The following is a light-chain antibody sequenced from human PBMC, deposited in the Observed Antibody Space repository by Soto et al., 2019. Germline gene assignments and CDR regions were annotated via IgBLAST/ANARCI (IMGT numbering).Light chain of an antibody. CDR2: GAS. CDR1: QNVTSK. J-gene: IGKJ2*01. CDR3: QQYNNWLYT. Sequence: EIVMTQSPATLSVSPGERATLSCRASQNVTSKLDWYQHKPGQAPRLLIYGASTSATDIPARFSGSGSGTEFTLTISSLQSEDFAVYYCQQYNNWLYTFGQGTKLEIK. V-gene: IGKV3-15*01.